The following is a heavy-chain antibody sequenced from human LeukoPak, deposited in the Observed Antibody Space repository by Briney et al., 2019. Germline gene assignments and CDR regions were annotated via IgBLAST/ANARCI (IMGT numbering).Heavy chain of an antibody. Sequence: PSETLSLTCAVYGGSFSGYYWSWIRQPPGKGLEWIGEINHSGSTNYNPSLKSRVTISVDTSKNQFSLKLSSVTAADTAVYYCARFGPRDGYHYDILTDSSDYWGQGTLVTVSS. V-gene: IGHV4-34*01. J-gene: IGHJ4*02. D-gene: IGHD3-9*01. CDR3: ARFGPRDGYHYDILTDSSDY. CDR2: INHSGST. CDR1: GGSFSGYY.